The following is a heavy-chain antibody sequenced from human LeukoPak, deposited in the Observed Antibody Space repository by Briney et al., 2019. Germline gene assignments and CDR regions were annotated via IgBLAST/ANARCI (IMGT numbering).Heavy chain of an antibody. Sequence: GGSLRLSCAASGFTFSSYAMSWVRQAPGKGLEWVSAISGSGGSTYYADSVKGRFTISRDNSKNTLYLQMNSLRAEDTAVYYCAKDLVQIPLMRRIAVALWGQGTLVTVSS. CDR2: ISGSGGST. D-gene: IGHD6-19*01. V-gene: IGHV3-23*01. J-gene: IGHJ4*02. CDR1: GFTFSSYA. CDR3: AKDLVQIPLMRRIAVAL.